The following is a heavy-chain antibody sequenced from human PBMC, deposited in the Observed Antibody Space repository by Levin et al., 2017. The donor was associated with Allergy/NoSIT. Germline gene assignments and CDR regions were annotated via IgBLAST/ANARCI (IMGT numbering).Heavy chain of an antibody. D-gene: IGHD6-19*01. J-gene: IGHJ4*02. V-gene: IGHV3-23*01. Sequence: GESLKISCAASGFNFSNYAMSWVRQAPGKGLEWVSSLSRDSRSTYYADSVKGRFTISRDNSRNTLYLQMNSLRAEDTAVYYCARDPPRGAVTGGRAVDYCGQGALITVSS. CDR3: ARDPPRGAVTGGRAVDY. CDR2: LSRDSRST. CDR1: GFNFSNYA.